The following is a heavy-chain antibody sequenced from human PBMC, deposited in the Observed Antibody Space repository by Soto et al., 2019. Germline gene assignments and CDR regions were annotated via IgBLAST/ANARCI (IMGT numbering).Heavy chain of an antibody. CDR3: AIPGYPDSGWFDA. Sequence: EVQVLESGGDLVQPGGSLRLSCAASGFIFSTYAMNWVRQAPGKGLEWVAGIRGSGGSTYYADSVKGRFTISRDDSKSTLCLQLSSLRAEDTAVYYCAIPGYPDSGWFDAWGPGSQVTGSS. J-gene: IGHJ5*02. CDR1: GFIFSTYA. V-gene: IGHV3-23*01. D-gene: IGHD6-13*01. CDR2: IRGSGGST.